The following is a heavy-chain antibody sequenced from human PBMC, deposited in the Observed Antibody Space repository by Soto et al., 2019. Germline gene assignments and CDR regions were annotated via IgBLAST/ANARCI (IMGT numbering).Heavy chain of an antibody. Sequence: QITLKESGPTLVKPTQTLTLTCTFSGFSLTTDRVGVGWIRQPPGEALEWLAVIYWDDSKTYRPSLESRLTITKDTSKNQVALTMTNMDSVDSGTYYCAHAYGGRCLYWGQGTLVTVSS. D-gene: IGHD1-26*01. J-gene: IGHJ4*02. CDR1: GFSLTTDRVG. V-gene: IGHV2-5*02. CDR2: IYWDDSK. CDR3: AHAYGGRCLY.